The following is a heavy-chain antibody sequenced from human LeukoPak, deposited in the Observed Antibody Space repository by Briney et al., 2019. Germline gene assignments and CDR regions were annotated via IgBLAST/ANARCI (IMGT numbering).Heavy chain of an antibody. D-gene: IGHD5-24*01. V-gene: IGHV3-21*01. CDR1: GFTFSSYV. CDR3: ARDFSVATIYYYYYYMDV. Sequence: GGSLRLSCAASGFTFSSYVMNWVRQAPGKGLEWVSSISSSSTYIYYADSVEGRFTISRDNAKNSVYLQMNSLRAEDTAVYYCARDFSVATIYYYYYYMDVWGKGTTVTVSS. CDR2: ISSSSTYI. J-gene: IGHJ6*03.